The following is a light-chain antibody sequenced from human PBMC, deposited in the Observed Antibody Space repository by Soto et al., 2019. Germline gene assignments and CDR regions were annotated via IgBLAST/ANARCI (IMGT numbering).Light chain of an antibody. CDR2: KAS. CDR3: QQYSSYPYT. Sequence: DIQMTQSPSTLSASAGDRVTITCRASQSISSWLAWYQQKPGTAPKLLIYKASSLQSGVPSRFSGSGSGTEFTLTISSMQPDDVTTYYCQQYSSYPYTFGQGTKLEIK. J-gene: IGKJ2*01. V-gene: IGKV1-5*03. CDR1: QSISSW.